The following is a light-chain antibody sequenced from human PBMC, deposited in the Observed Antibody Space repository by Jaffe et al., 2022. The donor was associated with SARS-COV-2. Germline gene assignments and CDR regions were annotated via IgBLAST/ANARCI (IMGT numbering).Light chain of an antibody. V-gene: IGKV3-20*01. CDR2: GAS. CDR3: QQYGSSPRT. J-gene: IGKJ1*01. Sequence: DIVLTQSPGTLSLSPGERATLSCRASQSVSSSYLAWYQQKPGQAPRLLISGASSRATGFPDRFTGSGSATDFTLTISRLEPEDFALYYCQQYGSSPRTFGQGTKVEIK. CDR1: QSVSSSY.